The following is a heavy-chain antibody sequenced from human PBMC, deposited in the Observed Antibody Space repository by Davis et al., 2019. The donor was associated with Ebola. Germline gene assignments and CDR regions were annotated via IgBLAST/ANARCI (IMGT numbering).Heavy chain of an antibody. J-gene: IGHJ4*02. CDR3: AGYNFNY. CDR1: GFTFSSYW. Sequence: PGGSLRLSCAASGFTFSSYWMHWVRQAPGKGLEWVAVIWYDGSNKYYADSVKGRFTISRDNSKNTLYLQVNSLRAEDTAVYYCAGYNFNYWGQGTLVTVSS. CDR2: IWYDGSNK. D-gene: IGHD5-24*01. V-gene: IGHV3-33*08.